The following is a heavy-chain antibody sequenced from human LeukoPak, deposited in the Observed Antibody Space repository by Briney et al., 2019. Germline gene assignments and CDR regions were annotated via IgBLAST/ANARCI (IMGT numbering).Heavy chain of an antibody. V-gene: IGHV3-9*01. Sequence: TGGSLRLSCAASGFTFDDYAMHWVRQAPGKGLEWVSGISWNSGSIGYADSVKGRFTISRENAKNSLYLQMNSLRAEDTALYYCAKVRGAGIGSASQYFQHWGQGTVVTVSS. CDR2: ISWNSGSI. J-gene: IGHJ1*01. D-gene: IGHD6-19*01. CDR1: GFTFDDYA. CDR3: AKVRGAGIGSASQYFQH.